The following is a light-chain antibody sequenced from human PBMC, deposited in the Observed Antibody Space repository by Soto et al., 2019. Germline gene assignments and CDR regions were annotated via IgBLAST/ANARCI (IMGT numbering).Light chain of an antibody. Sequence: EIVLTQSPGTLSLSPGERATLSCRASQSVTNNYLAWYQQKPGQAPRILIYGASSRATGIPDRFTGSGSGTDFTLTISSLQSEDFAVYYCQQYRHWPLTFGGGTKVEIK. V-gene: IGKV3-20*01. J-gene: IGKJ4*01. CDR2: GAS. CDR1: QSVTNNY. CDR3: QQYRHWPLT.